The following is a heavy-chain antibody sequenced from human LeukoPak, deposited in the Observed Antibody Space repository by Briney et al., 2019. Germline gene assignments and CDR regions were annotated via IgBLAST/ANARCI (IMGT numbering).Heavy chain of an antibody. CDR2: ISGSGGST. J-gene: IGHJ4*02. CDR1: GFTFSSYA. V-gene: IGHV3-23*01. Sequence: PGGSLRLSCAASGFTFSSYAMSWVRRAPGKGLEWVSAISGSGGSTYYADSVKGRFTISRDNSKNTLYLQMNSLRAEDTAVYYCAKAGQLWPYFDYWGQGTLVTVSS. D-gene: IGHD5-18*01. CDR3: AKAGQLWPYFDY.